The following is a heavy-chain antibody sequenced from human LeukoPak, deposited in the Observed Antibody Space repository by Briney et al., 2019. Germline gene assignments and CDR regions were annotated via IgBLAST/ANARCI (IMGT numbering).Heavy chain of an antibody. CDR3: ARDDQGSSWYLGHSDAFDI. J-gene: IGHJ3*02. CDR1: GFTFSSYS. Sequence: PGGSLRLSCAASGFTFSSYSMNWVRQAPGKGLEWVSSISSGSSYTYYGDSVKGRFTISRDNTKKSLYQQMNSLRAEDTAVYYCARDDQGSSWYLGHSDAFDIWGQGTMVTVSS. V-gene: IGHV3-21*01. D-gene: IGHD6-13*01. CDR2: ISSGSSYT.